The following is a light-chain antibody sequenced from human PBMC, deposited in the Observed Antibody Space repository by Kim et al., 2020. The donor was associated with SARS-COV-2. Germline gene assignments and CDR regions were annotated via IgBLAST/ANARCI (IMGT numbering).Light chain of an antibody. J-gene: IGKJ2*03. Sequence: LSPGKSATLSCRANQRISSNYLAWYQHKPGQSPRLLIHDASNRATGIPDRFSGSGSGTDFTLTISRLEPEDFAVYYCHQYIRSPYSFGQGTKLEI. CDR1: QRISSNY. V-gene: IGKV3-20*01. CDR2: DAS. CDR3: HQYIRSPYS.